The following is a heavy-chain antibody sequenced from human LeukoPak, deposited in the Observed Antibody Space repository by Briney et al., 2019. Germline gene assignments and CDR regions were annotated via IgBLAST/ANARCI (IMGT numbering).Heavy chain of an antibody. V-gene: IGHV4-4*07. CDR3: ARPREQWLGNDAFDI. CDR2: IYTSGST. Sequence: SETLSPTCTVSGGSISSYYWSWIRQPAGKGLEWIGRIYTSGSTNYNPSLKSRVTISIDTSKNQFSLKLTSVTAADTAVYYCARPREQWLGNDAFDIWGQGTMVTVSS. J-gene: IGHJ3*02. D-gene: IGHD6-19*01. CDR1: GGSISSYY.